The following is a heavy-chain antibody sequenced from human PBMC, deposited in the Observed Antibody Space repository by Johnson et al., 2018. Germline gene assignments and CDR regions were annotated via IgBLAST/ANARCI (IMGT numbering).Heavy chain of an antibody. CDR3: ARVGYYGSWTLNYFYYYYMDV. J-gene: IGHJ6*03. V-gene: IGHV3-11*04. CDR2: VSSSGSSM. CDR1: GFTFSDYY. D-gene: IGHD3-10*01. Sequence: QVQLVQSGGGLVKPGGSLRLSCAASGFTFSDYYMSWVRQAPGKGLAWLSYVSSSGSSMYDAVSVMGRFPVSRDNAENSLYLKMNSMRAEDMAVYYCARVGYYGSWTLNYFYYYYMDVWGNGTTVTVSS.